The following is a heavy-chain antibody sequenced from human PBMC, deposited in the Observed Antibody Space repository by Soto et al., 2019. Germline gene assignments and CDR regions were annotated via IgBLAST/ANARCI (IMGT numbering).Heavy chain of an antibody. CDR1: GFKFDDFA. D-gene: IGHD6-19*01. Sequence: EIQLAESGGALVQPGGSLRLSGEGSGFKFDDFAMHWVRKTPGKGLEWVSGISWNGGTVAYADSVKGRFTISRDNAKNSLHLQMNSLRAEDTALYYCAKDRRPIAVAGAIDNWGQGTMVTVSS. V-gene: IGHV3-9*01. CDR2: ISWNGGTV. J-gene: IGHJ3*02. CDR3: AKDRRPIAVAGAIDN.